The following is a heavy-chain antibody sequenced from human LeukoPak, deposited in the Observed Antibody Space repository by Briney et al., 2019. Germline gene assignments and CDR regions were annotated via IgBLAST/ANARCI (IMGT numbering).Heavy chain of an antibody. V-gene: IGHV4-4*07. Sequence: SETLSLTCTVSCGSISSYYWSWIRQPAGKGLEWIGRIYTSGSTNYNPSLESRVTMSVDTSKNQFSLNLSSVTAADTAVYYCARDSTLRYYFDYWGQGTLVTVSS. J-gene: IGHJ4*02. CDR2: IYTSGST. CDR3: ARDSTLRYYFDY. D-gene: IGHD2-2*01. CDR1: CGSISSYY.